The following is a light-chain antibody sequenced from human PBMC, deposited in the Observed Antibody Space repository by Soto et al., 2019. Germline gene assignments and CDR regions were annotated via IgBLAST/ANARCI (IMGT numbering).Light chain of an antibody. J-gene: IGLJ1*01. CDR2: DVN. CDR1: TTDVGGYSY. V-gene: IGLV2-14*01. CDR3: SSYSKTSTPYV. Sequence: QSASVSGSPGQSITISCTGSTTDVGGYSYVSWYQQHPGKAPKLMIYDVNNRPSGVSDRFSGSKSGNTASLTISGLRAEDEADYYCSSYSKTSTPYVFGAGTKLTVL.